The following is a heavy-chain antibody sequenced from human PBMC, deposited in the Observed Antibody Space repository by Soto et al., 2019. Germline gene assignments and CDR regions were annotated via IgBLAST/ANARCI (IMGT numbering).Heavy chain of an antibody. Sequence: GESLKISCKGSGYSFTSYWIGWVRQMPGKGLEWMGIIYPGDSDTRYSPSFQGQVTISADKSISTAYLQWSSLKASDTAMYYCASHSRGYCHYYYGMAGVSQGATVSFTS. V-gene: IGHV5-51*01. CDR3: ASHSRGYCHYYYGMAG. CDR1: GYSFTSYW. J-gene: IGHJ6*02. D-gene: IGHD2-2*03. CDR2: IYPGDSDT.